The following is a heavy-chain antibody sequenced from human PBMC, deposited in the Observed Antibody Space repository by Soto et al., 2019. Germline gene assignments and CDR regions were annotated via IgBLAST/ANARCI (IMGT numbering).Heavy chain of an antibody. Sequence: SETLFLTCTVSGGSISSGGYYWSWIRQHPGKGLEWIGYIYYSGSTYYNPSLKCRVTISVDTSKNQFYLKLSSVTAADTAVYYCARDGCSGGSCYFDYWGQGTLVTVSS. J-gene: IGHJ4*02. CDR2: IYYSGST. V-gene: IGHV4-31*03. D-gene: IGHD2-15*01. CDR3: ARDGCSGGSCYFDY. CDR1: GGSISSGGYY.